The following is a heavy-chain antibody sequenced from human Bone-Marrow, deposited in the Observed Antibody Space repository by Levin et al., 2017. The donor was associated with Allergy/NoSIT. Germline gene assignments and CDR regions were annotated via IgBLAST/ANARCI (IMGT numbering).Heavy chain of an antibody. V-gene: IGHV3-23*01. CDR3: AKSAAYYDVLTAYYGDAFDI. CDR1: GFTFSSYA. J-gene: IGHJ3*02. D-gene: IGHD3-9*01. Sequence: QTGGSLRLSCSASGFTFSSYAMSWVRRAPGKGLEWVSGIGDSGLNTYDADSVRGRFTISRDNSKNTLYLQMNSLRAEDSAVYYCAKSAAYYDVLTAYYGDAFDIWGQGTMVTVSS. CDR2: IGDSGLNT.